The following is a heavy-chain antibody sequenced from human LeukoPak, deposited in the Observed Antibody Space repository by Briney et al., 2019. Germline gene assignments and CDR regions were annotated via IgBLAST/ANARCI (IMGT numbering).Heavy chain of an antibody. V-gene: IGHV3-23*01. J-gene: IGHJ4*02. CDR1: GVTLSNYG. Sequence: PEGSLRLSCAASGVTLSNYGMSWVRQAPGKGLEWVAGISGSGGGTKYADSVKGRFTISRDNPKNTLYLQMNSLRAEDTAVYFCAKRGVVIRVILVGFHKEAYYFDSWGQGALVTVSS. D-gene: IGHD3-22*01. CDR2: ISGSGGGT. CDR3: AKRGVVIRVILVGFHKEAYYFDS.